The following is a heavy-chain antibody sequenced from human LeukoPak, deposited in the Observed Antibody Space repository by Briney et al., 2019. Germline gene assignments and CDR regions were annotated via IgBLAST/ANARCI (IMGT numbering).Heavy chain of an antibody. D-gene: IGHD2-2*02. CDR2: INPNSGGK. V-gene: IGHV1-2*02. CDR1: GYTFTRYY. J-gene: IGHJ5*02. CDR3: ARAENIVVVPAAIFEP. Sequence: GGSVKVSCKASGYTFTRYYMHWVRQAPGQGLEWMGWINPNSGGKNYAQKFQGRVTMSRDTSISTAYMELSRLRSDDTAVYYCARAENIVVVPAAIFEPWGQGTLVTVSS.